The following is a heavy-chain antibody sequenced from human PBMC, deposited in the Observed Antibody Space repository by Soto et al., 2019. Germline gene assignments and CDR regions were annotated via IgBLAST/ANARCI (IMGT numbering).Heavy chain of an antibody. J-gene: IGHJ4*02. CDR2: VFYPGFP. CDR3: ASAQKGYNWNYFDH. V-gene: IGHV4-39*01. Sequence: SETLSLTCAVSGASISGSYYYWACLPQSQGKGREWIGSVFYPGFPSYNPSLESRVSVSVASSKTQLFLKLSAVTAADPAVYVCASAQKGYNWNYFDHWGQGALVTVSS. CDR1: GASISGSYYY. D-gene: IGHD1-20*01.